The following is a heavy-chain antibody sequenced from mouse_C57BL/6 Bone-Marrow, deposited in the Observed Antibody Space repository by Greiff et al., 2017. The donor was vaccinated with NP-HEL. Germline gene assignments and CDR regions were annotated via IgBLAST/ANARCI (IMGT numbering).Heavy chain of an antibody. CDR2: INPSTGGT. Sequence: EVQLQQSGPELVKPGASVKISCKASGYSFTGYYMNWVKQSPEKSLEWIGEINPSTGGTTYNQKFKAKATLTVDKSSSTAYMQLKSLTSEDSAVYYCARGGYDYGFAYWGQGTLVTVSA. V-gene: IGHV1-42*01. CDR3: ARGGYDYGFAY. CDR1: GYSFTGYY. J-gene: IGHJ3*01. D-gene: IGHD2-4*01.